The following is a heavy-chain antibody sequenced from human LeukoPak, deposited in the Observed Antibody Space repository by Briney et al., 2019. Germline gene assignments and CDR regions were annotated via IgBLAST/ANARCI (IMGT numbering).Heavy chain of an antibody. V-gene: IGHV3-21*01. CDR3: ARDWADIVVVPAAPLDY. D-gene: IGHD2-2*01. Sequence: GGSLRLSCAASGFTFSSYSMNWVRQAPGKGLEWVSSISSSSSYIYYADSVKGRFTISKDNAKNSLYLQMNSLRAEDTAVYYCARDWADIVVVPAAPLDYWGQGTLVTVSS. CDR2: ISSSSSYI. CDR1: GFTFSSYS. J-gene: IGHJ4*02.